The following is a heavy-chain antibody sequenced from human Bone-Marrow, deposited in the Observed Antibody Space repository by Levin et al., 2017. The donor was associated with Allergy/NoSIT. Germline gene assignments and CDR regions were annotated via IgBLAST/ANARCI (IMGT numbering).Heavy chain of an antibody. V-gene: IGHV4-31*03. Sequence: PSETLSLTCTVSGGSFSSSAYYWSWIRHHPGKGLEWIGYIYYTGGTDYNPSLKSRLTISADTSKSQFSLRLTSVTAADTAVYYCARNWGAGRTFDYWGQGTLVTVSS. J-gene: IGHJ4*02. D-gene: IGHD7-27*01. CDR3: ARNWGAGRTFDY. CDR2: IYYTGGT. CDR1: GGSFSSSAYY.